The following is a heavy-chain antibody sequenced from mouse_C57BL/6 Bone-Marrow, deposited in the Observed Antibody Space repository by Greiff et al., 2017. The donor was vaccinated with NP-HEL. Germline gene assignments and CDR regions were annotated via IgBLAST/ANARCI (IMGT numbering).Heavy chain of an antibody. CDR1: GHTFTDYE. D-gene: IGHD2-4*01. CDR2: IDPETGGT. J-gene: IGHJ1*03. Sequence: VKLMESGAELVRPGASVTLSCKASGHTFTDYEMHWVKQTPVHGLEWIGAIDPETGGTAYNQKFKGKAILTADKSSSTAYMELRSLTSEDSAVYYCTATMITTDWYFDVWGTGTTVTVSS. CDR3: TATMITTDWYFDV. V-gene: IGHV1-15*01.